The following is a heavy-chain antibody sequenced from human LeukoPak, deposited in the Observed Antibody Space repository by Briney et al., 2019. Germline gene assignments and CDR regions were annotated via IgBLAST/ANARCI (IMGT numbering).Heavy chain of an antibody. D-gene: IGHD3-10*01. CDR3: ARGPFSGPLRGPFDY. J-gene: IGHJ4*02. CDR1: GYSISSGYY. CDR2: INHSGST. Sequence: RPSETLSLTCTVSGYSISSGYYWSWIRQPPGKGLEWIGEINHSGSTNYNPSLKSRVTISVDTSKNQFSLKLSSVTAADTAVYYCARGPFSGPLRGPFDYWGQGTLVTVSS. V-gene: IGHV4-38-2*02.